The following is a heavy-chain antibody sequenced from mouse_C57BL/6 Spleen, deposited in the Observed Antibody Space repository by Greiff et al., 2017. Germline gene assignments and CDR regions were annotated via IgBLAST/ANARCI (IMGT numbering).Heavy chain of an antibody. J-gene: IGHJ3*01. CDR2: IDPNSGGT. Sequence: QVQLKQPGAELVKPGASVKLSCKASGYTFTSYWMHWVKQRPGRGLEWIGRIDPNSGGTKYNEKFKSKATLTVDKPSSTAYMQLSSLTSEDSAVYYCARFGYDGYYSFAYWGQGTLVTVSA. CDR3: ARFGYDGYYSFAY. V-gene: IGHV1-72*01. CDR1: GYTFTSYW. D-gene: IGHD2-3*01.